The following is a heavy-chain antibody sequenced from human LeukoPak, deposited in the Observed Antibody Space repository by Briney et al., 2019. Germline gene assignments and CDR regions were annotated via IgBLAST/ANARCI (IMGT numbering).Heavy chain of an antibody. V-gene: IGHV3-33*07. Sequence: GGSLRLSCAASGFTFSRYSMNWVRQAPGKGLEWVAVIWYDGSDKYYTDSVKGRFTISRDNSKNTLYLQMNSLRAEDMAIYYCARAGDAFDIWGQGTMVTVSS. CDR1: GFTFSRYS. J-gene: IGHJ3*02. CDR2: IWYDGSDK. CDR3: ARAGDAFDI.